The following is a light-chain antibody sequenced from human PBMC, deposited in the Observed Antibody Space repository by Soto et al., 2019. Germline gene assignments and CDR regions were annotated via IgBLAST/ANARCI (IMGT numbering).Light chain of an antibody. J-gene: IGLJ1*01. CDR3: QSYDSSLSVLYV. CDR2: GNT. Sequence: QSVLTQPPSVSGAPGQRVTISCTGCSSNIGAGYEVHWFQQLPGTAPKLLIYGNTNRPSGVPDRFSGSKSDTSASLAITGLQPEDEADNYCQSYDSSLSVLYVSVTGTKVTDL. CDR1: SSNIGAGYE. V-gene: IGLV1-40*01.